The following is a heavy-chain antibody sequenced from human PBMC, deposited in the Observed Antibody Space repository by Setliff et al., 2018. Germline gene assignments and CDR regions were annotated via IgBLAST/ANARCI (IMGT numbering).Heavy chain of an antibody. CDR3: TRDPPGSGWSFDY. CDR2: ISDSSFHI. Sequence: GGSLRLSCAASGFPFSIYSMHWVRQAPGKGLEWVSSISDSSFHIYYADSVKGRFTISRDNAKNSLYLQMNSLRADDTAVYYCTRDPPGSGWSFDYWGQGALVTVSS. D-gene: IGHD6-19*01. CDR1: GFPFSIYS. V-gene: IGHV3-21*01. J-gene: IGHJ4*02.